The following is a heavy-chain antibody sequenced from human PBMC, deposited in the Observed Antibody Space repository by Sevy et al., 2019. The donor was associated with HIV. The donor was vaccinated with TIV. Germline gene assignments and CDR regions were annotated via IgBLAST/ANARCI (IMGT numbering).Heavy chain of an antibody. CDR3: AKDFAVASYGMDV. CDR1: GFTFDDYA. Sequence: GGSLRLSCVASGFTFDDYAMHWVRQAPGKGLEWVSGISWNSGSIGYADSVKGRFTISRDNAKNSLYLQMNSLRAEDTALYYCAKDFAVASYGMDVWGQGTTVTVSS. J-gene: IGHJ6*02. D-gene: IGHD6-19*01. V-gene: IGHV3-9*01. CDR2: ISWNSGSI.